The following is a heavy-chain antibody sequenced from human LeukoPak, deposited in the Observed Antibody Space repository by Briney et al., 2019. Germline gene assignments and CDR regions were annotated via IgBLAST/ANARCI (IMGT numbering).Heavy chain of an antibody. V-gene: IGHV1-2*02. CDR1: GYTFTGYY. CDR2: INPNSGGT. CDR3: AKDFAKYCSGGCDFQH. Sequence: ASVKVSCKASGYTFTGYYMHWVRQAPGQGLEWMGWINPNSGGTNYAQKFQGRVTMTRDTSISTAYMELNSLRAEDTAVYYCAKDFAKYCSGGCDFQHWGQGTLVTVSS. J-gene: IGHJ1*01. D-gene: IGHD2-15*01.